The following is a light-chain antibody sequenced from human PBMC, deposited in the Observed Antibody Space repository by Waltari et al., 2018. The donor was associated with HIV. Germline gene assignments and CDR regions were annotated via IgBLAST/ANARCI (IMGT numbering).Light chain of an antibody. CDR3: AAWEDSLSAL. V-gene: IGLV1-47*01. J-gene: IGLJ2*01. CDR2: RTD. CDR1: SSNIGSNY. Sequence: QSVLTQPPSASGTPGQRVTISCSGASSNIGSNYVYWYQELPGTAPKLLIYRTDRRPSGVPDRFSGSKSGTSASLAISGLRSEEEADYYWAAWEDSLSALFGGGTKLTVL.